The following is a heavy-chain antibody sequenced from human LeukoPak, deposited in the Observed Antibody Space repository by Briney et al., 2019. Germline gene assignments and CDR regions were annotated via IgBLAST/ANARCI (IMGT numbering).Heavy chain of an antibody. J-gene: IGHJ6*03. CDR1: GGSISSYY. V-gene: IGHV4-59*01. D-gene: IGHD3-10*01. Sequence: SETLSLTCTVSGGSISSYYWSWIRQPPGKGLEWIGYIYYSGSTNYNPSLKSRVTISVDTSKNQFSLKLSSVTAADTAVHYCARVWFGESTDRYYYYYMDVWGKGTTVTVSS. CDR2: IYYSGST. CDR3: ARVWFGESTDRYYYYYMDV.